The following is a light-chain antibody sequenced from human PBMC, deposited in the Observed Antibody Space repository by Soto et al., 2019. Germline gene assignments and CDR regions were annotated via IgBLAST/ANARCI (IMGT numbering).Light chain of an antibody. CDR1: QGVSSS. V-gene: IGKV3-11*01. J-gene: IGKJ1*01. CDR3: QQRSNCPPT. Sequence: DIVLTQSPASLSLSLGDRATLSCRASQGVSSSLAWYQQKPGQAPRLLIYDASNRDTGVPARFSGSGSGTVFTLTISRLEHEDFTVYYCQQRSNCPPTFGQGTKVEIK. CDR2: DAS.